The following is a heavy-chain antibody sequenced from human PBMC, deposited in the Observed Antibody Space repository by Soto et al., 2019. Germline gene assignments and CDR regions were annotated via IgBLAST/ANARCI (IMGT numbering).Heavy chain of an antibody. D-gene: IGHD3-10*01. CDR2: INSDGSTT. V-gene: IGHV3-74*01. J-gene: IGHJ4*02. Sequence: EVQLAESGGGLIQPGGSLRLSCAASGFTFSSYWMHWVRQAPGKGLVWVSRINSDGSTTNYADSVKGRFTVSRDNAKNTLYLQMDSLRAEDTAVYYCVRGAGTLFDFWGQGTLVTVSS. CDR1: GFTFSSYW. CDR3: VRGAGTLFDF.